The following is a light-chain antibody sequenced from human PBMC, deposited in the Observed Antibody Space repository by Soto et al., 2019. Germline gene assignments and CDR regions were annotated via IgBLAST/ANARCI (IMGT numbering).Light chain of an antibody. Sequence: QSALTQPASVSGSPGQSLTISCTGTSSDVGGYNYVSWYQQHPGKAPKLLIYEVSYRPSGVSNRFSGSKSGNTASLTVSGLQAEDEADYYCSSYAGSSNVFGTGTKLTVL. CDR3: SSYAGSSNV. V-gene: IGLV2-14*01. J-gene: IGLJ1*01. CDR1: SSDVGGYNY. CDR2: EVS.